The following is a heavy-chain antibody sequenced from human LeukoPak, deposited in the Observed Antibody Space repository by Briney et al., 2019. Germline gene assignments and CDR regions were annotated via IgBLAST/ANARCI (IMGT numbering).Heavy chain of an antibody. CDR2: ISGSSTYI. CDR3: ARENFYESSGYHPPFDC. J-gene: IGHJ4*02. CDR1: GFAFSSYS. Sequence: GGSLRLSCAASGFAFSSYSMNWVRQTPGKGLEWVSSISGSSTYIYSANSLKGRFSISRDNAKNSLFLQMNSLRAEDTAVYYCARENFYESSGYHPPFDCWGQGTLVTVSS. D-gene: IGHD3-22*01. V-gene: IGHV3-21*01.